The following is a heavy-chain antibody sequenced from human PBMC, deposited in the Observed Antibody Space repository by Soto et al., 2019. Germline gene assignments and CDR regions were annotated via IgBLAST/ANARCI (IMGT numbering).Heavy chain of an antibody. V-gene: IGHV4-39*01. Sequence: QPPGRGLRWIWRIYYSGNTSHTPALESRVTISLDTSKNQFSLKLSAVTAADTAVYYCLFFFFQAADGIRAVRLVSAVLLNRSSDL. CDR3: LFFFFQAADGIRAVRLVSAVLLNRSSDL. D-gene: IGHD6-25*01. CDR2: IYYSGNT. J-gene: IGHJ2*01.